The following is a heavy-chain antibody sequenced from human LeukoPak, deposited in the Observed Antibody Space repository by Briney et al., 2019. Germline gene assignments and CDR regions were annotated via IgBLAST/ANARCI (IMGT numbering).Heavy chain of an antibody. V-gene: IGHV4-30-2*05. CDR3: ARGDVEMATIKAIDY. CDR2: IYHSGST. J-gene: IGHJ4*02. Sequence: SETLSLTCTVSGDSISSEGYSWSWIRQPPGKGLEWIGYIYHSGSTYYNPSLKSRVTISVDTSKNQFSLKLSSVTAADTAVYYCARGDVEMATIKAIDYWGQGTLVTVSS. CDR1: GDSISSEGYS. D-gene: IGHD5-24*01.